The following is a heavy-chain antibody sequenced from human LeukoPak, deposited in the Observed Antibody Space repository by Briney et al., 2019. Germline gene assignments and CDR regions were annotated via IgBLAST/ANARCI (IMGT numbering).Heavy chain of an antibody. V-gene: IGHV3-73*01. CDR3: AKGAYYYDSSGYYGGLDY. D-gene: IGHD3-22*01. Sequence: GGSLRLSCAASGFTFSGSAIHWVRQSSGKGLEWVGQIDKKDKGYATATAYAASVKGRFTISRDDSINTAYLQMNSLRAEDTAVYYCAKGAYYYDSSGYYGGLDYWGQGTLVTVSS. CDR2: IDKKDKGYAT. CDR1: GFTFSGSA. J-gene: IGHJ4*02.